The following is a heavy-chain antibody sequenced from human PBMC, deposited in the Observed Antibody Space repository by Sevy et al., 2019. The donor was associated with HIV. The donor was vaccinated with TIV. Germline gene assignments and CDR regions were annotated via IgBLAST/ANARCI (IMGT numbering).Heavy chain of an antibody. J-gene: IGHJ4*02. Sequence: GGSLRLSCAASGFTFSSYGMHWVRQAPGKGLEWVAVISYDGSNKYYADSVKGRFTISRDNSKNTLYLQMKSLRAEDTAVYYCAKDGGSGSPPHPIDYWGQGTLVTVSS. CDR3: AKDGGSGSPPHPIDY. V-gene: IGHV3-30*18. CDR1: GFTFSSYG. CDR2: ISYDGSNK. D-gene: IGHD3-10*01.